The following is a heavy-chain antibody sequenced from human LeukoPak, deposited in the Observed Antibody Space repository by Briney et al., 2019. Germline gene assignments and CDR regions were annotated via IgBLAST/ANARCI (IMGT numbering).Heavy chain of an antibody. CDR3: ARDGGWYFDY. CDR1: GFTFSTYG. J-gene: IGHJ4*02. Sequence: PGRSLRLSCAASGFTFSTYGMNWVRQAPGKGLEWVSYISISSSSIYYADSVKGRFTISRDNAKNSLYLQVNSLRPEDTAVYYCARDGGWYFDYWGQGTLVTVSS. CDR2: ISISSSSI. D-gene: IGHD6-19*01. V-gene: IGHV3-48*04.